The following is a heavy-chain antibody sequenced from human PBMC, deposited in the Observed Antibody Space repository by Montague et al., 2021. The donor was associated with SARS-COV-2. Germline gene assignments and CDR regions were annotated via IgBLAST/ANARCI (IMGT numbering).Heavy chain of an antibody. Sequence: SETLSLTCTVSGGSLNNYFWSWIRQPPGKGLEWVGYISDSGSTKYNPSLQSRVTISVVTARNQFSLKLLSVTAADTAFYYCARVDSNGPGEYWGQGILVSVSS. J-gene: IGHJ4*02. CDR1: GGSLNNYF. CDR3: ARVDSNGPGEY. V-gene: IGHV4-59*08. CDR2: ISDSGST. D-gene: IGHD3-22*01.